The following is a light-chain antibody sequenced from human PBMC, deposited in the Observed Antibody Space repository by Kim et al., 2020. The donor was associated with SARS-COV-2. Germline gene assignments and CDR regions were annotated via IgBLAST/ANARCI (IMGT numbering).Light chain of an antibody. J-gene: IGKJ4*01. Sequence: DIQMTQSPSSLSASVGDRVTITCRASQSISTYLNWYQQKPGTAPRLLIYAASTLQSGVPSRFSGSGSGTDFALIISSLQPEDSATYYCQQSYSTPLTFGGGTKV. CDR3: QQSYSTPLT. V-gene: IGKV1-39*01. CDR1: QSISTY. CDR2: AAS.